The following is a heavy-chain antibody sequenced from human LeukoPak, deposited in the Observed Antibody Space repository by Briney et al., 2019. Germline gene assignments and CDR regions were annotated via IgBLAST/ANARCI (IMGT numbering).Heavy chain of an antibody. V-gene: IGHV3-73*01. J-gene: IGHJ4*02. D-gene: IGHD1-26*01. CDR2: IRSKSNNYAT. CDR1: GFTFSAFV. Sequence: GGSLRLSCEGSGFTFSAFVIHWVRQASGKGLEWVGRIRSKSNNYATAYAASVKARFTISRDDSENTAFLQMNSLKTEDTAAYYYTSGTDGYWGQGTLVTVSS. CDR3: TSGTDGY.